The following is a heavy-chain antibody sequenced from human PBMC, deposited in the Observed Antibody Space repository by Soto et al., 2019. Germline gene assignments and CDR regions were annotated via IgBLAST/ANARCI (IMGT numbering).Heavy chain of an antibody. CDR1: GGSIGSSDYY. V-gene: IGHV4-39*01. CDR3: AGMLVPAPRPSGRDS. Sequence: SETLSLTCTVSGGSIGSSDYYRGWIRQPPEKGLEWIGNINYLGTTYYNPSLRSRVTISADMSKNQFSLKLNSVTAADTSVYYSAGMLVPAPRPSGRDSWGKGTRVTVSS. D-gene: IGHD2-21*02. J-gene: IGHJ4*02. CDR2: INYLGTT.